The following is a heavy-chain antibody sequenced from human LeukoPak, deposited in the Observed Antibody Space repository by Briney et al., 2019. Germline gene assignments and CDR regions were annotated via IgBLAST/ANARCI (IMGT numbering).Heavy chain of an antibody. D-gene: IGHD3-16*01. Sequence: SETLSLTCTVSGGSISSYYWSWIRQPPGKGLEWIGYIYYSGSTNYNPSLKSRVTISVDTSKNQFPLKLTSVTAADTAVYYCARETSQKGAHYMDVWGKGTTVTISS. J-gene: IGHJ6*03. CDR2: IYYSGST. V-gene: IGHV4-59*01. CDR3: ARETSQKGAHYMDV. CDR1: GGSISSYY.